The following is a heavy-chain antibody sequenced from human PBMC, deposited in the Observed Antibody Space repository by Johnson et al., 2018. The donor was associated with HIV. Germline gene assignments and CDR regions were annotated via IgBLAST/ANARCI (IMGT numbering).Heavy chain of an antibody. J-gene: IGHJ3*02. V-gene: IGHV3-30*03. CDR3: ASFVVVVAATGAFDI. D-gene: IGHD2-15*01. CDR2: ISYDGSNK. Sequence: QVQLVESGGGLVKPGGSLRLSCAASGFTFSNAWMSWVRQAPGNGLEWVAVISYDGSNKYYADSVKGRFPISRDNSKNTLYLQMNSLRAEDTAVYYCASFVVVVAATGAFDIWGQGTMVTVSS. CDR1: GFTFSNAW.